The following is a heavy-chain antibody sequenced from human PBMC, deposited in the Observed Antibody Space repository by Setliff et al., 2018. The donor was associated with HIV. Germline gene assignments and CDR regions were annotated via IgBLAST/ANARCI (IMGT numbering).Heavy chain of an antibody. V-gene: IGHV3-74*01. CDR3: ARAPFPRLQGTVSDI. J-gene: IGHJ3*02. CDR1: EFIFSSFW. D-gene: IGHD4-4*01. Sequence: GGSLRLSCTASEFIFSSFWMHWVRQVPGKGLVWVSRINSDGCMTRYADSVKGRFSISRDNAKNTLYLQMNSLRAEDTAVYYCARAPFPRLQGTVSDIWGPGTMVTVSS. CDR2: INSDGCMT.